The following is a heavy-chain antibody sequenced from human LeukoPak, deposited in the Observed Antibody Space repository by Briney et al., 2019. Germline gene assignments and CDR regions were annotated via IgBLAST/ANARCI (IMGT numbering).Heavy chain of an antibody. J-gene: IGHJ4*02. Sequence: SQTLSLTCTVSGGSISSGDYYWSWIRQPPGKGLEWIGYIYYSGSTYYNPSLKSRVTISVDTSKNQFSLKLSSVTAADTAVYYCDRAIVGATNFDYWGQGTLVTVSS. D-gene: IGHD1-26*01. CDR2: IYYSGST. V-gene: IGHV4-30-4*01. CDR3: DRAIVGATNFDY. CDR1: GGSISSGDYY.